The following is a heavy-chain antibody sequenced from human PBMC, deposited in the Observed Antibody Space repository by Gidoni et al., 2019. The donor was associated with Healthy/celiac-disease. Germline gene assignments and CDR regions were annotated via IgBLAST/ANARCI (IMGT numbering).Heavy chain of an antibody. V-gene: IGHV1-18*01. CDR3: AREIGYSSSTSCSKYDAFDI. Sequence: QVQLVQAGAEVKKPGVSVKVSCKASGYTFTSYGISWFRQDPGQGLEWMGWISAYNVNTNYAQKLQGRVTMTTDTSTSTAYMELRSLRSDDTAVYYCAREIGYSSSTSCSKYDAFDIWGQGTMVTVSS. D-gene: IGHD2-2*01. CDR2: ISAYNVNT. J-gene: IGHJ3*02. CDR1: GYTFTSYG.